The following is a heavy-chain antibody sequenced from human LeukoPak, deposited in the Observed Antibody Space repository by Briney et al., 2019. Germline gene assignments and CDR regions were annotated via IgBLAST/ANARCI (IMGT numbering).Heavy chain of an antibody. J-gene: IGHJ4*02. CDR1: GGSLSPHY. Sequence: SETLSLTCAVSGGSLSPHYWSWIRQPLGNGLARIGEINNRGTPNYGPSLRGRATISVDTSKNQFSLRLTSVAAADTAIYYCARVPLWWLTPFDFWGQGTLATVSS. CDR2: INNRGTP. D-gene: IGHD5-12*01. CDR3: ARVPLWWLTPFDF. V-gene: IGHV4-34*01.